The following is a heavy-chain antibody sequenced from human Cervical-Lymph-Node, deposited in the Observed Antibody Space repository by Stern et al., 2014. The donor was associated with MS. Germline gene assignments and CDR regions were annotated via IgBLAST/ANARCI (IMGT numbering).Heavy chain of an antibody. V-gene: IGHV1-69*01. CDR2: IIPVFGTA. Sequence: QVQLGQSGAEVKKPGSSVTVSCKTSRGTFHTYPITWVRQAPGQGLEWMGGIIPVFGTANYAQKFQGRVTITADESTNTAYLELTSLTSEDTAVYYCARKSDGYNFYYAMDVWGQGTTVTVSS. CDR3: ARKSDGYNFYYAMDV. D-gene: IGHD5-24*01. J-gene: IGHJ6*02. CDR1: RGTFHTYP.